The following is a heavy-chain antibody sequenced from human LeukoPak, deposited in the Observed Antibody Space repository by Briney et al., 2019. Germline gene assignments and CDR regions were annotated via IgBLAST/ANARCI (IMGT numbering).Heavy chain of an antibody. CDR2: ISSDGNNK. D-gene: IGHD6-13*01. J-gene: IGHJ4*02. V-gene: IGHV3-30*19. CDR1: GFTFSSYG. Sequence: GGSRRLSGAASGFTFSSYGMNWVGQAQGKGLEWVALISSDGNNKYYADSVKGRFSISRDNSKNTLYLQMNSLRAEDTAVYYCARIGYSVSWSGDYWGQGSLVTVSS. CDR3: ARIGYSVSWSGDY.